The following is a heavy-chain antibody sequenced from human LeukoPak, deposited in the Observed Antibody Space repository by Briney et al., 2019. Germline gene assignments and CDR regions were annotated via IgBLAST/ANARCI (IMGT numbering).Heavy chain of an antibody. CDR1: GFPFSSYA. CDR2: ISSSGGIT. D-gene: IGHD5-12*01. J-gene: IGHJ5*02. V-gene: IGHV3-64*04. Sequence: GGSLRLSCSASGFPFSSYAMHWVRQAPGKGLEYVSAISSSGGITNYADSVKGRFTISRDNSKNTLYLQMNSLRAEDTAVYYCAKDRDSGYPNWFDPWGQGTLVTVSS. CDR3: AKDRDSGYPNWFDP.